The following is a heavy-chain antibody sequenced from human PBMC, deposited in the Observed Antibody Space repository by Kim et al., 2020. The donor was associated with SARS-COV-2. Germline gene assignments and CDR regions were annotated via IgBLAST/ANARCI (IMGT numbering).Heavy chain of an antibody. D-gene: IGHD2-8*01. J-gene: IGHJ4*02. CDR2: K. V-gene: IGHV3-7*03. Sequence: KTYADSVEGRFTISRDNAKNSLYLQRHSLRAEDTAIYYCARDGSYGRHDSWGQGTLVTVSS. CDR3: ARDGSYGRHDS.